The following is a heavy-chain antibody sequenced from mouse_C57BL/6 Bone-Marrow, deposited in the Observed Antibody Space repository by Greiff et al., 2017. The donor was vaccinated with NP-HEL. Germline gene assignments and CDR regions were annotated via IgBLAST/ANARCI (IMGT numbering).Heavy chain of an antibody. J-gene: IGHJ3*01. D-gene: IGHD3-2*02. CDR1: GYTFTSYW. CDR2: IYPGSGST. V-gene: IGHV1-55*01. Sequence: QVQLQQPGAELLKPGASVKMSCKASGYTFTSYWITWVKQRPGQGLERIGDIYPGSGSTNYNEKFKSKATLTVDTSSSTAYMQLSSLTSEDSAVYYCARYISGSWFAYWGQGTLVTVSA. CDR3: ARYISGSWFAY.